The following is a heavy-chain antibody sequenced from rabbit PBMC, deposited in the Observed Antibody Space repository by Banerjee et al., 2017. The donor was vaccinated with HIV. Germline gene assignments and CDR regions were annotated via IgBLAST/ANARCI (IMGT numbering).Heavy chain of an antibody. D-gene: IGHD4-1*01. CDR1: GFSFSNKYV. J-gene: IGHJ4*01. V-gene: IGHV1S45*01. Sequence: QEQLEESGGDLVKPEGSLTLTCTASGFSFSNKYVMCWVRQAPGKGLEWIACINTSSGNTVYASWAKGRLTISKTSSTTVTLQMTSLTAADTATYFCARDGGSGWGAPYYFNLWGPGTLVTVS. CDR2: INTSSGNT. CDR3: ARDGGSGWGAPYYFNL.